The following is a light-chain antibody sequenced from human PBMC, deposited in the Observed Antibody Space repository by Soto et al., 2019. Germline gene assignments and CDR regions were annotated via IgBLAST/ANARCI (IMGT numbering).Light chain of an antibody. Sequence: EMGRTRAQSTLSAVPGERATLSCRASPRVSDNLAWYQQKHGQAPRLFIYGASARATGIPARFSGSGSGTEFTHTISSLQSEDFAVYYCQQYNNWPITFGQETQLEIK. CDR3: QQYNNWPIT. CDR2: GAS. CDR1: PRVSDN. V-gene: IGKV3-15*01. J-gene: IGKJ5*01.